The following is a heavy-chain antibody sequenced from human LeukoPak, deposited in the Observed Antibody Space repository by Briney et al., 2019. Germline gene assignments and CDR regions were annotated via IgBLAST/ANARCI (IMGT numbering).Heavy chain of an antibody. CDR3: ASRSSGWSGHFDY. V-gene: IGHV4-39*01. CDR1: GGSISSSSYF. Sequence: PSETLSLTCTVSGGSISSSSYFWGWIRQPPGKGLEGIGSIYYSGSPYYKPSLKSRFTISVDTSKNQFSMKLSSVTAADTAVYYCASRSSGWSGHFDYWGQGTLVTVSS. CDR2: IYYSGSP. D-gene: IGHD6-19*01. J-gene: IGHJ4*02.